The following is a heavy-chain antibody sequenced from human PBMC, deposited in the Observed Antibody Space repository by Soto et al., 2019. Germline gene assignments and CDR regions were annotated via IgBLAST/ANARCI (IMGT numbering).Heavy chain of an antibody. V-gene: IGHV3-23*01. CDR3: AQDYDALYVLFDY. D-gene: IGHD3-3*01. CDR1: GFTFSSYA. Sequence: EVQLLESGGGLVQPGGSLRLSCAASGFTFSSYAMSWVRQAPGKGLEWVSAISGSGGSTYYADSVKGRFTISRDNSKNTLYLQMNSLRAEDTAVYYCAQDYDALYVLFDYWGQGTLVTVSS. CDR2: ISGSGGST. J-gene: IGHJ4*02.